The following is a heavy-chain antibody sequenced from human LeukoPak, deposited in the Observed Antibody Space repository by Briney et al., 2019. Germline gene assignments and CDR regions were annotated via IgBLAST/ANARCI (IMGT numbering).Heavy chain of an antibody. J-gene: IGHJ4*02. CDR3: ARTVTSFDY. Sequence: SETLSLTCTVSVGSISSYYWSWIRQPPGRGLEGIGYIYYSGSTNYNPSLKSRVTISVDTSKNQFSLKLSSVTAADTAVYYCARTVTSFDYWGQGTLVTVSS. CDR1: VGSISSYY. V-gene: IGHV4-59*01. D-gene: IGHD4-17*01. CDR2: IYYSGST.